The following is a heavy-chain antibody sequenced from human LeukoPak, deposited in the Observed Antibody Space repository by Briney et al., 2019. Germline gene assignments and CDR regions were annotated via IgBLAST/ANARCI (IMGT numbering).Heavy chain of an antibody. J-gene: IGHJ3*02. V-gene: IGHV5-51*01. CDR2: IYPRDSDP. CDR3: ARQRRSDYGVRGAFDI. Sequence: GESLKISCKGSGYSFTSYWIGWVRQMPGKGLEWMGIIYPRDSDPTYSPSFQGEVTISADKSISTAYLQWSSLKASDTAMYYCARQRRSDYGVRGAFDIWGQGTMVTVSS. D-gene: IGHD4-17*01. CDR1: GYSFTSYW.